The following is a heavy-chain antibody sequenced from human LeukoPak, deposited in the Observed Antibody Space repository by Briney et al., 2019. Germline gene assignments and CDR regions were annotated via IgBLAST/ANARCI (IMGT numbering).Heavy chain of an antibody. CDR1: GGSISSYY. CDR2: VYCSGST. V-gene: IGHV4-59*01. D-gene: IGHD2-21*01. J-gene: IGHJ4*02. Sequence: SETLSLTCTVSGGSISSYYWSWIRQPPGKGLEWIGYVYCSGSTNCNPSLKSRVTISVDTSKNQFSLNLTSVTAADTAMYYCARSYGDYLNFDYWGQGSLVTVSS. CDR3: ARSYGDYLNFDY.